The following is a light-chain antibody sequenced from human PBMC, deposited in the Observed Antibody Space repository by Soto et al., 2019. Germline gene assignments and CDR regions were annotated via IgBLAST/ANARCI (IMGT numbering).Light chain of an antibody. CDR1: QSVGSSY. V-gene: IGKV3-20*01. CDR2: GAS. CDR3: QQDGGSPPYP. Sequence: EIVLTQSPGTLSLSPGESATLSCRASQSVGSSYLAWYQQRPGQAPRLLIYGASIRATGTPDRFSGSGSGTDVSRIISRLEPEDFAVYYCQQDGGSPPYPFGQGTRLEV. J-gene: IGKJ2*01.